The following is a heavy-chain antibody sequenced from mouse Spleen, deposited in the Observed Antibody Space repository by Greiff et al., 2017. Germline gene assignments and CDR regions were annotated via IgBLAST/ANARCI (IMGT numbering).Heavy chain of an antibody. J-gene: IGHJ1*01. V-gene: IGHV5-15*02. CDR2: ISNLAYSI. D-gene: IGHD1-1*01. CDR3: ARCYGSSFWYFDV. CDR1: GFTFSDYG. Sequence: EVKLVESGGGLVQPGGSRKLSCAASGFTFSDYGMAWVRQAPGKGPEWVAFISNLAYSIYYADTVTGRFTISRENAKNTLYLEMSSLRSEDTAMYYCARCYGSSFWYFDVWGAGTTVTVSS.